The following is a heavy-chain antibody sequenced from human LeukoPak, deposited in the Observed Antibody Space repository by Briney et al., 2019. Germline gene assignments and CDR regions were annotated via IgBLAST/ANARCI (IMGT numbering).Heavy chain of an antibody. Sequence: GRSLRLSCAASGFTFSSYEMSWVRQAPGQGLEWVSYISSSGSTRSCADSVKGRFTVSRDNAKNLLFLQMDSLRAEDTAVYYCARGEAITGYYFDYWGQGTLVTVSS. D-gene: IGHD1-14*01. CDR3: ARGEAITGYYFDY. CDR1: GFTFSSYE. J-gene: IGHJ4*02. CDR2: ISSSGSTR. V-gene: IGHV3-48*03.